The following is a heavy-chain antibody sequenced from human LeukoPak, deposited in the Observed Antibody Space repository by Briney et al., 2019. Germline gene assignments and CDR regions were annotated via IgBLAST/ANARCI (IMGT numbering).Heavy chain of an antibody. CDR1: GGSISTYY. CDR3: ARIVGGYNLIDY. J-gene: IGHJ4*02. Sequence: SETLSLTCTVSGGSISTYYWSWIRQPPGKGLEWIGSIYYSGITDYNPSLKSRVTISADTSKNQVSLNLSSVTAADTAVYYCARIVGGYNLIDYWGQGTLVTVSS. CDR2: IYYSGIT. V-gene: IGHV4-59*08. D-gene: IGHD5-24*01.